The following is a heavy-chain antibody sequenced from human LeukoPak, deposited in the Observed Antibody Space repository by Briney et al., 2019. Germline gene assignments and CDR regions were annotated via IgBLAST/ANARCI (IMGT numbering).Heavy chain of an antibody. J-gene: IGHJ4*02. V-gene: IGHV3-48*02. CDR3: ARGFSSGRGAFDY. CDR1: GFTFSDHA. Sequence: GGSLRLSCAASGFTFSDHAMSWVRQAPGKGLEWVSYISSSPTTIYYADSVKGRFTISRDNARNSLFLQMNSLRDEDTAVYYCARGFSSGRGAFDYWGQGTLVTVSS. CDR2: ISSSPTTI. D-gene: IGHD6-19*01.